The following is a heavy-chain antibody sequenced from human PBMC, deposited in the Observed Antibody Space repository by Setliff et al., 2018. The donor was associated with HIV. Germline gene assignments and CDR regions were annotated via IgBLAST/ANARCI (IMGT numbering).Heavy chain of an antibody. CDR3: ARKHLANVFDY. J-gene: IGHJ4*02. CDR2: IYYNGRP. V-gene: IGHV4-59*01. Sequence: LSLTCTLSGGSISTYYWGWIRQPPGKGLEWIGYIYYNGRPNYNPSLKSRVTMSVDTSNNQFSLRSSSVTAADTAVYYCARKHLANVFDYWGQGTLVTVSS. CDR1: GGSISTYY. D-gene: IGHD5-12*01.